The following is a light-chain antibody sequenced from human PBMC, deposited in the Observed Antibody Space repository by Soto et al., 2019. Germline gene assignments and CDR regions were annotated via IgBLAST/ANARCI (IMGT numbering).Light chain of an antibody. V-gene: IGKV3-11*01. CDR1: QTVNNN. Sequence: EIVLTQSPATLSLSPGEGVTLSFSASQTVNNNFLAWYQQKPGQAPRLLIYHASNRATGIPARFSGSGSGTDFTLTISSLEPEDFAVYYCQQRGNWPLSFGGGTKVDIK. CDR3: QQRGNWPLS. CDR2: HAS. J-gene: IGKJ4*01.